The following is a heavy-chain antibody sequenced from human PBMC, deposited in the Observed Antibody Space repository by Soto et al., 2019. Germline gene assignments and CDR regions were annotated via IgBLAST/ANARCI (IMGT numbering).Heavy chain of an antibody. D-gene: IGHD1-26*01. V-gene: IGHV1-69*02. CDR1: GGTFSSYT. J-gene: IGHJ6*02. CDR2: IIPILGIA. CDR3: ARGPVRVGATYYYYGMDV. Sequence: SVKVSCKASGGTFSSYTISWVRQAPGQGLEWMGRIIPILGIANYAQKFQGRVTITADKSTSTAYMELSSLRSEDTAVYYCARGPVRVGATYYYYGMDVWGQGTTVTSP.